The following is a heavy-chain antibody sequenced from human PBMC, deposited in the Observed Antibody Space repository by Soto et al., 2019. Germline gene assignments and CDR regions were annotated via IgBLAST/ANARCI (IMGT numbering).Heavy chain of an antibody. Sequence: GSLRLSCADSGISFSTYAMNWVRQAPGKGLEWVSYISSGSSTIYYAESVKGRFTISRDNAKKSLFLQMNSLRAEDTAVYYCAVDFYYMDVWGKGTTVTVSS. J-gene: IGHJ6*03. CDR3: AVDFYYMDV. CDR1: GISFSTYA. V-gene: IGHV3-48*01. CDR2: ISSGSSTI.